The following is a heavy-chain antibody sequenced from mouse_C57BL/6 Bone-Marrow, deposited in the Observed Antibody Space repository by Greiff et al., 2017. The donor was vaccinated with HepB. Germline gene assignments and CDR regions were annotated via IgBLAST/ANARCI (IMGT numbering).Heavy chain of an antibody. V-gene: IGHV1-15*01. CDR1: GYTFTDYE. CDR3: TRYYYGSY. D-gene: IGHD1-1*01. J-gene: IGHJ2*01. CDR2: IDPETGGT. Sequence: VQVVESGAELVRPGASVTLSCKASGYTFTDYEMHWVKQTPVHGLEWIGAIDPETGGTAYNQKFKGKAILTADKSSSTAYMELRSLTSEDSAVYYCTRYYYGSYWGQGTTLTVSS.